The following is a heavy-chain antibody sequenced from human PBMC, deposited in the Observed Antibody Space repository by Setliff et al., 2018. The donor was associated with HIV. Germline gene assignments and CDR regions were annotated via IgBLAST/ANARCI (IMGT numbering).Heavy chain of an antibody. V-gene: IGHV3-21*06. CDR1: GFTFSSYS. Sequence: PGGSLRLSCAASGFTFSSYSMNWVRQAPGKGLEWASSISSSGTTIYYADSVKGRFTISRDNAKNSLYLQMNSLRAEDTAVYYCARPNYYDSSGSFDYWGQGTLVTVSS. D-gene: IGHD3-22*01. CDR2: ISSSGTTI. J-gene: IGHJ4*02. CDR3: ARPNYYDSSGSFDY.